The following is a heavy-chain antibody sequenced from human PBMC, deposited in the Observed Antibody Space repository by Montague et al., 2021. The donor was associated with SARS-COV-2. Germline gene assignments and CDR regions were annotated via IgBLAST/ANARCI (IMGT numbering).Heavy chain of an antibody. CDR2: IYYSGST. Sequence: SETLSLTCTVSGGSISSSSYYWGWIRQPPGKGLEWIGCIYYSGSTNYNPSLKSRVTISVDTSKNQFSLKLSSVTAADTAIYYCARHLAISGPAAVSDYWGQGTLVTVSS. J-gene: IGHJ4*02. CDR1: GGSISSSSYY. CDR3: ARHLAISGPAAVSDY. D-gene: IGHD2-2*01. V-gene: IGHV4-39*01.